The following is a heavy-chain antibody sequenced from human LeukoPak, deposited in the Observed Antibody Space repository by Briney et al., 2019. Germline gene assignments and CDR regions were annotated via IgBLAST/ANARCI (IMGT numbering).Heavy chain of an antibody. Sequence: ASVKVSCKASGCTFTGYYMHWVRQAPGQGLEWMGWINPNNGDTNYAQKFQGRVTVTRDTSISTAYMELSGLTSDDTAVYYCARTAFQFGDYFYYMNVWGTGTTVTVSS. CDR1: GCTFTGYY. D-gene: IGHD3-3*02. J-gene: IGHJ6*03. CDR3: ARTAFQFGDYFYYMNV. V-gene: IGHV1-2*02. CDR2: INPNNGDT.